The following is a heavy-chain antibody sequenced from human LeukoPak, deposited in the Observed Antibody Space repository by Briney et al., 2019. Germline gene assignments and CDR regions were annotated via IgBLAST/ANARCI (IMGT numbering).Heavy chain of an antibody. CDR3: AGKVGATDYYYTMDI. CDR2: ISSGSSTI. J-gene: IGHJ6*02. V-gene: IGHV3-48*02. Sequence: GGSLRLSCAASGFTFSSYSMNWVRQAPGKGLEWVSYISSGSSTIYYADSVKGRFTISRDSARNSLYLQMNSLRDEDTALYYCAGKVGATDYYYTMDIWGQGTTVTVSS. D-gene: IGHD1-26*01. CDR1: GFTFSSYS.